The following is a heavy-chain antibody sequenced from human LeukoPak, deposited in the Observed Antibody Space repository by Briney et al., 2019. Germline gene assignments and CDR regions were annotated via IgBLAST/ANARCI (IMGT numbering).Heavy chain of an antibody. J-gene: IGHJ5*02. CDR2: IYYRGST. V-gene: IGHV4-59*01. D-gene: IGHD3-22*01. CDR3: ARVNYYDSSARFDP. Sequence: SETLSLTCTVSGGSISRYYWSWIRQPPGKGLEWIGYIYYRGSTNYNPSLKSRVTISVDTSKNQFSLELSAVTAADTAVYYCARVNYYDSSARFDPWGQGTLVTVSS. CDR1: GGSISRYY.